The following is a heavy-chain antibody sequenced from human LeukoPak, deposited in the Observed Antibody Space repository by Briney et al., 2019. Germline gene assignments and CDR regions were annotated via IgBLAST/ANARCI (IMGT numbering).Heavy chain of an antibody. CDR2: INPNSGGT. J-gene: IGHJ6*02. Sequence: ASVKVSCKASGYTFTGYYMHWVRQAPGQGLEWMGWINPNSGGTNYAQKFQGRVTMTRDTSISTAYMELSRLRSDDTAVYYRASALYDSSGYYGLSDYYYGMDVWGQGTTVTVSS. CDR1: GYTFTGYY. CDR3: ASALYDSSGYYGLSDYYYGMDV. V-gene: IGHV1-2*02. D-gene: IGHD3-22*01.